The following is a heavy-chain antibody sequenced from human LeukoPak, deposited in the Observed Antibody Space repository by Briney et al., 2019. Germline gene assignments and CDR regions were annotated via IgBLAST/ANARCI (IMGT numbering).Heavy chain of an antibody. Sequence: GGSLRLSCAASGFTFSSYGMHWVRQAPGKGLEWVALITYDGYYKYYSDSVKGRFTISSDTSKNTLSLQMNSLRAEDTAVYYCARDLSPVVRASPMGYWGQGTLVTVSS. CDR3: ARDLSPVVRASPMGY. J-gene: IGHJ4*02. CDR2: ITYDGYYK. V-gene: IGHV3-30*03. CDR1: GFTFSSYG. D-gene: IGHD3-10*01.